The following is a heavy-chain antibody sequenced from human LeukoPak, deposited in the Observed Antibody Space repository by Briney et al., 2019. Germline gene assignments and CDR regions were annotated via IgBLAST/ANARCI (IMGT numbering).Heavy chain of an antibody. CDR1: GGSISSSSYY. V-gene: IGHV4-39*07. J-gene: IGHJ4*02. D-gene: IGHD4-23*01. CDR3: ARAYGGHFDY. CDR2: IYYSGST. Sequence: PSETLSLTCTVSGGSISSSSYYWGWIRQPPGTGLEWIGSIYYSGSTYYNPSLKSRVTISVDRSKNQFSLKLSSVTAADTAVYYCARAYGGHFDYWGQGTLVTVSS.